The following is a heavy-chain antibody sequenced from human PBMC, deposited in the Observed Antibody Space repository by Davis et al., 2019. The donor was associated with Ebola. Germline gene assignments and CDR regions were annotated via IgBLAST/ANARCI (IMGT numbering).Heavy chain of an antibody. CDR3: ANYDSSGYYRAEDY. CDR1: GFTFSSSW. Sequence: PGGSLRLSCAASGFTFSSSWVQWVRHAPRKGLVWVSRINSDGSIRSYGDSVKGRFTISRDNAKNSLYLQMNSLRAEDTAVYYCANYDSSGYYRAEDYWGQGTLVTVSS. V-gene: IGHV3-74*01. D-gene: IGHD3-22*01. CDR2: INSDGSIR. J-gene: IGHJ4*02.